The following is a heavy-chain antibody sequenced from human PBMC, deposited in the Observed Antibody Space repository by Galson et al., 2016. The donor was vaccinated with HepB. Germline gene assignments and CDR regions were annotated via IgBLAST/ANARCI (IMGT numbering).Heavy chain of an antibody. CDR3: ARLTGLRFLAWIIRGAFDY. Sequence: LTCAVYGGSFSGYYWSWIRQPPGKGLEWIGEINHSGSTHYNPSLKSRVTISVDTSKNQFSLKLSSVTAADTAVYYCARLTGLRFLAWIIRGAFDYWGQGTLVTVSS. J-gene: IGHJ4*02. V-gene: IGHV4-34*01. D-gene: IGHD3-3*01. CDR2: INHSGST. CDR1: GGSFSGYY.